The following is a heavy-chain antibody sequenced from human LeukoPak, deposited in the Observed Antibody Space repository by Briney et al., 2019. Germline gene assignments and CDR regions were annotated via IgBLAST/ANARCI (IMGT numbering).Heavy chain of an antibody. CDR3: AYDSSGYVGLDYYYYYMDV. D-gene: IGHD3-22*01. V-gene: IGHV1-69*06. CDR2: IIPIFGTA. CDR1: GGTFSSYA. J-gene: IGHJ6*03. Sequence: SVKVSCKASGGTFSSYAISWVRQAPGQGLEWMGGIIPIFGTANYAQKFQGRVTITADKSTSTAYMELGSLRSEDTAVYYCAYDSSGYVGLDYYYYYMDVWGKGTTVTVSS.